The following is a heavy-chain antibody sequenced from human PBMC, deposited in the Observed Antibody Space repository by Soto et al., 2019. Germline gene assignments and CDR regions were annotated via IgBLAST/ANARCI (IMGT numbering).Heavy chain of an antibody. CDR1: GFTFSSYA. D-gene: IGHD3-10*01. Sequence: GGSLRLSCAASGFTFSSYAMHWVRQAPGKGLEWVAVISYDGSNKYYADSVKGRFTISRDNSKNTLYLQMNSLRAEDTAVYYCARDALGRTLWPRGYYFDYWGQGTLVTVSS. CDR2: ISYDGSNK. J-gene: IGHJ4*02. CDR3: ARDALGRTLWPRGYYFDY. V-gene: IGHV3-30-3*01.